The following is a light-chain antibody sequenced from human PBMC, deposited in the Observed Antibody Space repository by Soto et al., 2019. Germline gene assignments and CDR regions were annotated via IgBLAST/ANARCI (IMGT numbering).Light chain of an antibody. CDR3: QQSYSYPRT. CDR1: QSISTH. J-gene: IGKJ1*01. Sequence: DIQMTQSPSSLSASVGDRVTITCRASQSISTHLNWYQQKPGKAPRVLIYGGSTLQSGVPSRFSGSGSGTDFTLAISGLQPADIATYYCQQSYSYPRTFGQGTKVDIK. V-gene: IGKV1-39*01. CDR2: GGS.